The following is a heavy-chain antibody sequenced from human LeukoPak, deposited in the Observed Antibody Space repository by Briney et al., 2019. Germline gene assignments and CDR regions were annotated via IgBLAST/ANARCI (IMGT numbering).Heavy chain of an antibody. CDR2: ISRNGDYI. CDR1: GFGFGSYG. V-gene: IGHV3-21*01. Sequence: GGSLRLSCAASGFGFGSYGMNWVRQAPGKGLERVSSISRNGDYIDYAASLKGRFIISRDNANKYLSLEMNSLRVEDTALYFCARDVGGDSTGFWYFDLWGRGTLVTVSS. J-gene: IGHJ2*01. D-gene: IGHD3-22*01. CDR3: ARDVGGDSTGFWYFDL.